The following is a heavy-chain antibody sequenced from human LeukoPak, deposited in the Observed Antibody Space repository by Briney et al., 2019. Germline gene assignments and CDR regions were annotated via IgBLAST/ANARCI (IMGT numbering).Heavy chain of an antibody. CDR2: INPNSGGT. CDR1: GYTFTGYY. V-gene: IGHV1-2*02. J-gene: IGHJ4*02. CDR3: AREPVDTAMVMSD. Sequence: ASVKVSCKASGYTFTGYYMHWVRQAPGQGLEWMGWINPNSGGTNYAQKFQGRVTMTRDTSISTAYVELSRRRSDDTAVSYCAREPVDTAMVMSDWGQGTLVTVSS. D-gene: IGHD5-18*01.